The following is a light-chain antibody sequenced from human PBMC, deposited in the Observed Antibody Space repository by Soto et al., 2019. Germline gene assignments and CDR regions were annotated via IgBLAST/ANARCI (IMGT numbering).Light chain of an antibody. V-gene: IGKV1-5*03. CDR3: QQYNSNWWT. Sequence: DIQMTQSPSTLSASVGDRVTITCRASQSLNGWLAWFQKKPGKAPKALIYKVSNLESGVPLRFSGSGSETEFTLTISSLQPDDFATYYCQQYNSNWWTFGQGTKVEIK. J-gene: IGKJ1*01. CDR2: KVS. CDR1: QSLNGW.